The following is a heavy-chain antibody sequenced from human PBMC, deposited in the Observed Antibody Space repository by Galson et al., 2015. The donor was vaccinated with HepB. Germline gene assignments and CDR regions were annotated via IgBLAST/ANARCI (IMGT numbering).Heavy chain of an antibody. J-gene: IGHJ4*02. CDR1: GFTFSSYA. Sequence: SLRLSCAASGFTFSSYAMHWVRQAPGKGLEYVSAISSNGGSTYYADSVKGRFTISRDNSKNTLYLQMSSLRAEDTAVYYCVKEHSGSYPDYWGQGTLVTVSS. CDR2: ISSNGGST. D-gene: IGHD1-26*01. V-gene: IGHV3-64D*06. CDR3: VKEHSGSYPDY.